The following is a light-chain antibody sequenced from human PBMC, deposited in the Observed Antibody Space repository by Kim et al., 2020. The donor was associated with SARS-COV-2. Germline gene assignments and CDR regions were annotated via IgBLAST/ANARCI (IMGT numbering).Light chain of an antibody. V-gene: IGLV3-1*01. CDR3: QTWDRSGV. CDR2: RDS. J-gene: IGLJ2*01. Sequence: VSVSPGQTASITCSGDKLGDKYTCWYQQKPGQSPVLVIYRDSRRPSGIPERFSGSNSGNTATLTISGTQAMDEADYYCQTWDRSGVFGGGTQLTVL. CDR1: KLGDKY.